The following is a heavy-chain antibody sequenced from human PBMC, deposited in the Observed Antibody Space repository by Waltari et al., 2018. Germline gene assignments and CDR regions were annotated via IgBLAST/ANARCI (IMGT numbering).Heavy chain of an antibody. CDR3: AKNWGYFDY. CDR1: GFTFSTYW. J-gene: IGHJ4*02. D-gene: IGHD7-27*01. Sequence: EVQLVESGGGLVQPGGSLRLSCAASGFTFSTYWMNWVRQAPGKGLEWVATINEDGTGKYYVPSRKGRFTISRYNAKNSLYLQMNSLRAEDTAVYYCAKNWGYFDYWGQGTLVTVSS. V-gene: IGHV3-7*01. CDR2: INEDGTGK.